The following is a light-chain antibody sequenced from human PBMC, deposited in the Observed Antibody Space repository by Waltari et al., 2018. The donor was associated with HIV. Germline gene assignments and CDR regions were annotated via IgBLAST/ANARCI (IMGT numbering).Light chain of an antibody. CDR2: ETD. CDR1: SSNIGKHY. CDR3: GTWDANLSAAV. J-gene: IGLJ2*01. V-gene: IGLV1-51*02. Sequence: QSVLTQPPSLSAAPGQKVTISCSGSSSNIGKHYVSWYQQFPGPAPKLLLYETDQRPSGMPGRFSGSKSGTSATLDITGLQTGDEANYYCGTWDANLSAAVFGGGTKLTVL.